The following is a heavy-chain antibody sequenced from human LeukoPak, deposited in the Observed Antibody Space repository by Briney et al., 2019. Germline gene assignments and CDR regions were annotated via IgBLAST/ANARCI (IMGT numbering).Heavy chain of an antibody. V-gene: IGHV1-8*03. CDR2: MIPNSGNT. Sequence: GGAALVSCKDSGYTFTSYDINWVRQATPRGGEGWGWMIPNSGNTGYAQTFQGSDTITRDTSTSTAYIQLSRRRAANTAAFYCAMGLMSASGGPAGDYWGQGTLITVSS. CDR1: GYTFTSYD. CDR3: AMGLMSASGGPAGDY. J-gene: IGHJ4*02. D-gene: IGHD2-2*01.